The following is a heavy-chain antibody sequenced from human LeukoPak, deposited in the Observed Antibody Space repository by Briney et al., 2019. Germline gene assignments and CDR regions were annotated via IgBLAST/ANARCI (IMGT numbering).Heavy chain of an antibody. V-gene: IGHV3-53*01. D-gene: IGHD2-15*01. J-gene: IGHJ4*02. CDR2: IYSGGST. CDR3: ARGPGRLLPNYYFDY. CDR1: GFTVSSNY. Sequence: GSLRLSCAASGFTVSSNYMSWVRQAPGKGLEWVSVIYSGGSTYYADSVKGRFTISRDNSKNTLYLQVNSLRAEDTAVYYCARGPGRLLPNYYFDYWGQGTLVTVSS.